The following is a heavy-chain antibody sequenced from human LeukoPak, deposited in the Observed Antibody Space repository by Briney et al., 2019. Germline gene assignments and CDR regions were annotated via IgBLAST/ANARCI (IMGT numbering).Heavy chain of an antibody. V-gene: IGHV1-2*02. CDR1: GYTFTGYY. J-gene: IGHJ4*02. CDR2: INPNSGGT. CDR3: ARGPRPNVDTAMVAFFDY. D-gene: IGHD5-18*01. Sequence: ASVKVSCKASGYTFTGYYMHWVRQAPGQGLEWMGWINPNSGGTNYAQKFQGRVTMTRDTSTSTVYMELSSLRSEGTAVYYCARGPRPNVDTAMVAFFDYWGQGTLVTVSS.